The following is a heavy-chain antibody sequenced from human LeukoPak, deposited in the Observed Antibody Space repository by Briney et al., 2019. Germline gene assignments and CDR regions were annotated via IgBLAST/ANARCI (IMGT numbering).Heavy chain of an antibody. CDR1: GFTFSSYA. V-gene: IGHV3-23*01. J-gene: IGHJ4*02. CDR2: ISGSGGST. CDR3: AKDIAQGYTFGSIEQDY. D-gene: IGHD5-18*01. Sequence: GGSLRLSCEASGFTFSSYAMSWVRQAPGKGLEWVSAISGSGGSTYYADSVKGRFTISRDNSKNTLYLQMNSLRAEDTAVYYCAKDIAQGYTFGSIEQDYWGQGTLVTVSS.